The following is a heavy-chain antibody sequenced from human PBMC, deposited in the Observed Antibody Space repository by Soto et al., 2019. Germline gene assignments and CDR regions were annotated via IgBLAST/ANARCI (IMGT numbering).Heavy chain of an antibody. V-gene: IGHV4-59*08. D-gene: IGHD3-22*01. CDR3: ARHAYYYDSSGYYPLGAFDI. J-gene: IGHJ3*02. CDR2: IYYSGST. Sequence: PSETLSLTCTVSGGSISSYYWSWIRQPPGKGLEWIGYIYYSGSTNYNPSLKSRVTISVDTSKNQFSLKLSSVTAADTAVYYCARHAYYYDSSGYYPLGAFDIWGQGTMVTVSS. CDR1: GGSISSYY.